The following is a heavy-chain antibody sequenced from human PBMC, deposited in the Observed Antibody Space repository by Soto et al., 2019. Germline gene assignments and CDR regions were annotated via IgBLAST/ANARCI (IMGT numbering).Heavy chain of an antibody. CDR3: ARETPGSGHFDY. J-gene: IGHJ4*02. CDR2: VYYTGNT. CDR1: GGSISGYY. D-gene: IGHD1-26*01. V-gene: IGHV4-59*01. Sequence: PSETLSLTCTVSGGSISGYYGMWIRQPPGKGLEWIGYVYYTGNTHYNPSLKSRVTISVDTSKNQFSLNLSSVTAADTALYYCARETPGSGHFDYWGQGILVTVSS.